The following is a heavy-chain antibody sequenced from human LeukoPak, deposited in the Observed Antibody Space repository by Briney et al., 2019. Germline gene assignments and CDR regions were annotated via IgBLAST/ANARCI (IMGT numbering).Heavy chain of an antibody. CDR1: GFTFSSYG. D-gene: IGHD3-16*01. CDR2: IETGGAST. CDR3: AKPIWGAFPREMDV. V-gene: IGHV3-23*05. J-gene: IGHJ6*04. Sequence: GGSLRLSCEASGFTFSSYGMSWVRQAPGKGLEWVSAIETGGASTYYADSVKGRFTISRDNSNNTLYLQMNSLRAEDTALYYCAKPIWGAFPREMDVWGKGTTVTISS.